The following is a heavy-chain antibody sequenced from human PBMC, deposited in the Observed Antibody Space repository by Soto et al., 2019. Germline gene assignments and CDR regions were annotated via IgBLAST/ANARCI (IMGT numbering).Heavy chain of an antibody. D-gene: IGHD6-13*01. V-gene: IGHV1-69*01. CDR3: ARGATHGSSWYFWFDP. CDR1: GGTFSTYS. Sequence: QMQLVQSGAEVRMPGSSVKVSCKASGGTFSTYSIHWVRQAPGQGLEWMGGIIPLFGTTNYAQKFKGRVTITADESTSTAYMELSSLRAEDAAVYYCARGATHGSSWYFWFDPWGQGTLVTVSS. J-gene: IGHJ5*02. CDR2: IIPLFGTT.